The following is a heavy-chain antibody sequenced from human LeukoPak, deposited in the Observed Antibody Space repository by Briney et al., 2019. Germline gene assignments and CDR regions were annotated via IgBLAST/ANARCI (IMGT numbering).Heavy chain of an antibody. CDR1: GGSISSGGYS. CDR2: IYHSGST. CDR3: ASPRGDDSGGYYTWYFHH. D-gene: IGHD3-22*01. V-gene: IGHV4-30-2*01. Sequence: SETLSLTCAVSGGSISSGGYSWSWIRQPPGKGLEWIGYIYHSGSTYYNPSLKSRVTISVDTSKNQFSLKLSSVTAADTAVYFCASPRGDDSGGYYTWYFHHWGQGILVTVSS. J-gene: IGHJ1*01.